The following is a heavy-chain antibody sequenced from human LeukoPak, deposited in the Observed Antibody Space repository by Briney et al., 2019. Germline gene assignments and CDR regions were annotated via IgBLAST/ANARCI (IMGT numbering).Heavy chain of an antibody. V-gene: IGHV1-2*02. CDR3: ARERNYGDYGNAFDV. D-gene: IGHD4-17*01. CDR2: INPKRGVT. Sequence: ASLKVSCKASGYTFTDYYIHWMRQAPGQGLEWMGWINPKRGVTTYAQKFQGRVSMTRDTSITTAYMELTRLRSDDTTIYYCARERNYGDYGNAFDVWGQGTKVTVSS. J-gene: IGHJ3*01. CDR1: GYTFTDYY.